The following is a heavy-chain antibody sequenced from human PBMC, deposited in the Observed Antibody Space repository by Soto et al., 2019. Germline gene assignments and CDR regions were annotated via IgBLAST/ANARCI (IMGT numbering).Heavy chain of an antibody. CDR2: IKSKTDGGTT. CDR3: TTPYNWNDAVDY. CDR1: GFTFSNAW. J-gene: IGHJ4*02. D-gene: IGHD1-1*01. Sequence: EVQLVESGGGLVKPGGSLRLSCAASGFTFSNAWMSWVRQAPGKGLEWVGRIKSKTDGGTTDYAAPVKGRFTISRDDSKNTLYLQMNSLKTEDTAVYYCTTPYNWNDAVDYWGQGTLVTVSS. V-gene: IGHV3-15*01.